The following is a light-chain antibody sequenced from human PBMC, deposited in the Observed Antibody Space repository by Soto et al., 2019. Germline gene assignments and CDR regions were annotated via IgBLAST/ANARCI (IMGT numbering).Light chain of an antibody. CDR2: LNSDGSH. CDR1: SGHSSYA. CDR3: QTWDTGIRL. J-gene: IGLJ2*01. V-gene: IGLV4-69*01. Sequence: QLVLTQSPSASASLGASVKLTCTLSSGHSSYAIAWHQQRPEKGPRFLMKLNSDGSHNKGDGIPDRFSGSSSGAERYLTISSLQSEDEADYYCQTWDTGIRLFGGGIKVTVL.